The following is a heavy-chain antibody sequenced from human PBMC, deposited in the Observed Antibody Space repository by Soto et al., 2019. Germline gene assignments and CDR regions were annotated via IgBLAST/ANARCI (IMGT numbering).Heavy chain of an antibody. J-gene: IGHJ5*01. Sequence: PSETLSLTCTVSGGSINSYYWSWIRQPPGKGLEWIAYIYNNGTTNSNPSLKSRVTISLDTSKNQFYLKLTSVTAADTAVYYCTRGNWALDSWAQGTLVTVSS. CDR1: GGSINSYY. CDR3: TRGNWALDS. D-gene: IGHD3-16*01. CDR2: IYNNGTT. V-gene: IGHV4-59*01.